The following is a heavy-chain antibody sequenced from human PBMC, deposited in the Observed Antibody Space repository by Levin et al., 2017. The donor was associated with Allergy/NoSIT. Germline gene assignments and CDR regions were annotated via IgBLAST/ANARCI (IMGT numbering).Heavy chain of an antibody. CDR3: TRGGGRISGFGGGFDP. J-gene: IGHJ5*02. D-gene: IGHD5-12*01. CDR1: GFTFSPYW. CDR2: INGDGSSR. Sequence: GGSLRLSCAASGFTFSPYWMHWVRQSPGKGLMWVSLINGDGSSRTYADSVKGRFTISRDNAKSTLYLQMNSLSADDTAVYYCTRGGGRISGFGGGFDPWGQGTLVTVSS. V-gene: IGHV3-74*03.